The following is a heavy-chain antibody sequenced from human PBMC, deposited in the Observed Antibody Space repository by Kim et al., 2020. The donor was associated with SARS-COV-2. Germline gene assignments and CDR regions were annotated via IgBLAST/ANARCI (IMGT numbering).Heavy chain of an antibody. CDR1: GGSISSSSYY. D-gene: IGHD6-19*01. Sequence: SETLSLTCTVSGGSISSSSYYWGWIRQPPGKGLEWIGSIYYSGSTYYNPSLKSRVTISVDTSKNQFSLKLSSVTAADTAVYYCARQVTVAGRGSDACDIWGEGTMVTVSS. CDR3: ARQVTVAGRGSDACDI. J-gene: IGHJ3*02. V-gene: IGHV4-39*01. CDR2: IYYSGST.